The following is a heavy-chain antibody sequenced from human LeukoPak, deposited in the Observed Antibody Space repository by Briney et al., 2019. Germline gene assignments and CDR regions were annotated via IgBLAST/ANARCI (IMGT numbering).Heavy chain of an antibody. V-gene: IGHV1-69*13. J-gene: IGHJ6*02. CDR2: IIPIFGTA. CDR1: GGTFSSYA. Sequence: SVKVSCKASGGTFSSYAISWVRQAPGQGLEWMGGIIPIFGTANYAQKFQGRVTITADESTSTAYMELSSLRSEDTAVYYCARGNLAYCGGDCYSNYYGMDVWGQGTTVTVSS. CDR3: ARGNLAYCGGDCYSNYYGMDV. D-gene: IGHD2-21*02.